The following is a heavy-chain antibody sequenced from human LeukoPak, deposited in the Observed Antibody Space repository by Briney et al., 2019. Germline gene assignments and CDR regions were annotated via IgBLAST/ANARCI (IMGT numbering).Heavy chain of an antibody. D-gene: IGHD1-26*01. CDR3: AREGILRY. Sequence: SGGSLRLSCAASGFTFSNYWMTWVRQAPGKGLEWVANIKQDGTEKNYVDSVKGRFTISRDNAEKSLYLQMDSLRAEDTAVYYCAREGILRYWGQGTLVTVSS. CDR1: GFTFSNYW. V-gene: IGHV3-7*01. J-gene: IGHJ4*02. CDR2: IKQDGTEK.